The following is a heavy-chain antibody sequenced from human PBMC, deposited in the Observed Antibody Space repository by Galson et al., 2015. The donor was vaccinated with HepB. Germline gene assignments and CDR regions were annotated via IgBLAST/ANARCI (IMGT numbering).Heavy chain of an antibody. Sequence: CAISGDSVSSKSAAWNWIRQSPSRGLEWLGRTYYRSKWYNGYAVSVKSRIIVNPDTSKNQFSLQLNSVTPEDTTVYYCARSQLGIDYWGQGTLVTVPS. V-gene: IGHV6-1*01. CDR3: ARSQLGIDY. CDR1: GDSVSSKSAA. CDR2: TYYRSKWYN. D-gene: IGHD7-27*01. J-gene: IGHJ4*02.